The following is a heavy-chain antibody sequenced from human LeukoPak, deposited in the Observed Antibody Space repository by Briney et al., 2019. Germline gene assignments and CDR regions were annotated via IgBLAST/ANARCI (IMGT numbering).Heavy chain of an antibody. CDR2: IYSGGST. Sequence: PGGSVRLSCTASGFIACSTYMSWVRQAAAEGLEWVSLIYSGGSTYYADSVMGRSTISRDKSNNTLYLQMNSLRAEDTAVYYCATGTTTITAGAFDIWGQGTMVTVSS. CDR3: ATGTTTITAGAFDI. CDR1: GFIACSTY. V-gene: IGHV3-53*01. D-gene: IGHD4-17*01. J-gene: IGHJ3*02.